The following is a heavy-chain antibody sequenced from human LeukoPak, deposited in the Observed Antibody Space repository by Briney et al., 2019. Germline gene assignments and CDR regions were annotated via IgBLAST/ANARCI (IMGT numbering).Heavy chain of an antibody. Sequence: GGSLRLSCAASGFTFSDYYMSWIRQAPGKGLEWVANIKQDGSEKYYVDSVKGRFTISRDNAKNSLYLQMNSLRAEDTAVYYCARDRGYSGSYYYYYMDVWGKGTTVTVSS. D-gene: IGHD1-26*01. CDR1: GFTFSDYY. CDR3: ARDRGYSGSYYYYYMDV. J-gene: IGHJ6*03. V-gene: IGHV3-7*01. CDR2: IKQDGSEK.